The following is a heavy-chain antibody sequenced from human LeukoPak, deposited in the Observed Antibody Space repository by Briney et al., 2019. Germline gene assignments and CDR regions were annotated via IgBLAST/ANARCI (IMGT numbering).Heavy chain of an antibody. CDR2: IYYSGST. J-gene: IGHJ6*02. V-gene: IGHV4-59*08. D-gene: IGHD4-23*01. CDR1: GGSISSYY. CDR3: ARDRNSDYYYYGMDV. Sequence: SETLSLTCTVSGGSISSYYWSWIRQPPGKGLEWIGYIYYSGSTNYNPSLKSRVTISVDTSKNQFSLKLSSVTAADTAVYYCARDRNSDYYYYGMDVWGQGTKVTVSS.